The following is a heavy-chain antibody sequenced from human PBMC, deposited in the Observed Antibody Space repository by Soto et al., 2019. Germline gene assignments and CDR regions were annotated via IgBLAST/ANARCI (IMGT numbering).Heavy chain of an antibody. CDR3: AKDPRKGYVVYNWFDP. Sequence: PGGSLRLSCAASGFTFSSYAMSWVRQAPGKGLEWVSAISGSGGSTYYADSVKGRFTISRDNSKNTLYLQMNSLSAEDTAVYYCAKDPRKGYVVYNWFDPWGQGTLVTVSS. D-gene: IGHD5-12*01. V-gene: IGHV3-23*01. J-gene: IGHJ5*02. CDR2: ISGSGGST. CDR1: GFTFSSYA.